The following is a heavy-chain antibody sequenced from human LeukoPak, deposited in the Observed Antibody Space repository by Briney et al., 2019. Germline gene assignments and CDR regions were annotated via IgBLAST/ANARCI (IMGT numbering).Heavy chain of an antibody. J-gene: IGHJ4*02. V-gene: IGHV6-1*01. CDR3: ARVSPTNGGNSGLDY. CDR2: TYYRSKWYN. CDR1: GDSVSSNSAA. Sequence: SQTLSLTRAISGDSVSSNSAAWNWTRQSPSRGLEWLGRTYYRSKWYNDYAVSVKSRITINPDTSKNQFSLQLNSVTPEDTAVYYCARVSPTNGGNSGLDYWGQGTLVTVSS. D-gene: IGHD4-23*01.